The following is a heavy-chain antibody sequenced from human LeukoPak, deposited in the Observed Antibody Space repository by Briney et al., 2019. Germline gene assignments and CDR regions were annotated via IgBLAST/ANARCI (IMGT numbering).Heavy chain of an antibody. D-gene: IGHD4-11*01. CDR1: GFTFSSYS. Sequence: RSLRLSCAASGFTFSSYSMTCVRHAQGQGLEWFSYISSSSSTIYYADSVKGRFTISRDNAKNSLYLQMNSLRAEDTAVYYCARGDYSNYPWNYWGQGTLVTVSS. J-gene: IGHJ4*02. CDR3: ARGDYSNYPWNY. V-gene: IGHV3-48*01. CDR2: ISSSSSTI.